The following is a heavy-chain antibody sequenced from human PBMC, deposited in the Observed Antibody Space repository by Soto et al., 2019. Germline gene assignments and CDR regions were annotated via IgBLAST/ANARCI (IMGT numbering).Heavy chain of an antibody. CDR2: ISYDGSNE. Sequence: QAQLVESGGGVVQPGGSMRLSCAASGFTFSNYAMHWVRQAPVEGLEWVAIISYDGSNEYYADSVKGRFTISRDNSKNTLFLQMNSLRVEATAIYYCAKHRTIFGVVPNRAIDVWGQGTTVTVSS. J-gene: IGHJ6*02. CDR3: AKHRTIFGVVPNRAIDV. CDR1: GFTFSNYA. V-gene: IGHV3-30-3*02. D-gene: IGHD3-3*01.